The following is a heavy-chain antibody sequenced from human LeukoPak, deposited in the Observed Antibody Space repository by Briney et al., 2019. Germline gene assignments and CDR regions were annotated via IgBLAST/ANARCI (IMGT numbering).Heavy chain of an antibody. J-gene: IGHJ5*02. D-gene: IGHD2-15*01. CDR2: ISYDGSNK. V-gene: IGHV3-30*04. CDR1: GFPFSTYA. Sequence: GGSLRLSCAASGFPFSTYAMHWVRQAPGKGLEWVAVISYDGSNKYYADSVKGRFTISRDNSKNTLYLQMNSLRAEDTAVYYCARVKQQKVVAANWFDPWGQGTLVTVPS. CDR3: ARVKQQKVVAANWFDP.